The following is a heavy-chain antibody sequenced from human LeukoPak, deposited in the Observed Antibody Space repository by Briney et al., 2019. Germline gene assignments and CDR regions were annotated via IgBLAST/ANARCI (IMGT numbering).Heavy chain of an antibody. V-gene: IGHV4-39*01. CDR1: GGSISSTNSY. CDR3: AHFKGGSFDF. CDR2: IYYSGST. Sequence: SETLSLTCTVSGGSISSTNSYWGWIRQPPGKGLEWIGSIYYSGSTYYNPSLKSRVTISVDTSKNQFSLKLTSVTAADTAVYYCAHFKGGSFDFWGQGTMVTVSS. J-gene: IGHJ3*01. D-gene: IGHD1-26*01.